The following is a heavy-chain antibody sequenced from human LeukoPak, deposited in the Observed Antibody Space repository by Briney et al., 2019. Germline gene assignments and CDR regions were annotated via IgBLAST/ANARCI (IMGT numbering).Heavy chain of an antibody. J-gene: IGHJ4*02. Sequence: GGSLRLSCSASGFTLSSYAMHWVRQAPVKGLEWVAVISSDGSHTNYADSVKGRFTISRDNSKNTLYLQMNSLRAEDTAVYYCAPTYYYDSSGYYYDYWGQGTLVTVSS. CDR3: APTYYYDSSGYYYDY. CDR2: ISSDGSHT. V-gene: IGHV3-30*04. CDR1: GFTLSSYA. D-gene: IGHD3-22*01.